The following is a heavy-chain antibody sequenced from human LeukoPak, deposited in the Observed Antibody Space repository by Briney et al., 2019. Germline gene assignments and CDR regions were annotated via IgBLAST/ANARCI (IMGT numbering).Heavy chain of an antibody. CDR1: GGSISSYY. CDR3: ARVVVGYFDY. Sequence: TSETLSLTCTVSGGSISSYYWSWIRQPPGQGLEWIGYIYYSGSTNYNPSLKSRVTISVDTSKNQFSLKLSSVTAADTAVYYCARVVVGYFDYWGQGTLVTVSS. J-gene: IGHJ4*02. V-gene: IGHV4-59*01. CDR2: IYYSGST. D-gene: IGHD2-15*01.